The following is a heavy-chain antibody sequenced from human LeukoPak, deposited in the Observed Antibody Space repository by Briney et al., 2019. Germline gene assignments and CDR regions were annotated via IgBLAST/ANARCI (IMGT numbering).Heavy chain of an antibody. D-gene: IGHD4-17*01. Sequence: PSETLSLTCTVSGGSISSSSYYWGWIRQPPGKGLEWIGETNHSGSTNYNPSLKSRVTISVDTSKNQFSLKLSSVTAADTAVYYCARRTSRLLPLYRRYYFDYWGRGTLVTVSS. CDR2: TNHSGST. CDR1: GGSISSSSYY. J-gene: IGHJ4*02. CDR3: ARRTSRLLPLYRRYYFDY. V-gene: IGHV4-39*07.